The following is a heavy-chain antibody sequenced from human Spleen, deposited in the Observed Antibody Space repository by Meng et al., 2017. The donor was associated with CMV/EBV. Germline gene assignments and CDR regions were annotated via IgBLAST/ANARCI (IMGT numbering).Heavy chain of an antibody. J-gene: IGHJ4*02. V-gene: IGHV3-72*01. CDR2: IRNKPNGYTT. CDR3: TTGYCTSATCTPAY. CDR1: GFTFTYAW. D-gene: IGHD2-2*03. Sequence: GESLKISCAASGFTFTYAWMNWVRQAPGKGLEWVGRIRNKPNGYTTFYAASVKGRFTISRDDSQNSLYLQMNSLKTEDSAVYYCTTGYCTSATCTPAYWGQGTLVTVSS.